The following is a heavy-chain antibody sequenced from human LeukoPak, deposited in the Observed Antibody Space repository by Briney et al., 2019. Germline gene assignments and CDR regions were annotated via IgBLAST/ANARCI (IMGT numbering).Heavy chain of an antibody. V-gene: IGHV3-23*01. CDR2: ISGSGGST. CDR1: GFTFSSYV. D-gene: IGHD5-18*01. CDR3: AKDSGYGLFDY. J-gene: IGHJ4*02. Sequence: PGGTLRLSCVASGFTFSSYVMSWVRQAPGKGLKWVSAISGSGGSTYYADSVKGRFTTSRDNSKNTVYLQMNSLRAEDTAVYYCAKDSGYGLFDYWGQGTLVTVSS.